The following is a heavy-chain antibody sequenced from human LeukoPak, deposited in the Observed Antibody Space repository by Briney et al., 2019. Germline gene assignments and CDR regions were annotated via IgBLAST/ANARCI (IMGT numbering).Heavy chain of an antibody. D-gene: IGHD6-13*01. J-gene: IGHJ4*02. Sequence: ASVKVSCKASGYTFTSYGISWVRQAPGQGLEWMGWISAYNGNTNYAQKLQGRVTMTTDTSTSTAYMELRSLRSEDTAVYYCARDGSDGSSWYFYDYWGQGALVTVSS. V-gene: IGHV1-18*01. CDR2: ISAYNGNT. CDR1: GYTFTSYG. CDR3: ARDGSDGSSWYFYDY.